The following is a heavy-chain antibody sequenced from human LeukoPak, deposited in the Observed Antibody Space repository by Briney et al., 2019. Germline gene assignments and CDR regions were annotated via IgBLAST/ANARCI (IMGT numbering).Heavy chain of an antibody. D-gene: IGHD2-2*01. V-gene: IGHV3-21*01. CDR2: ISSSRNYI. CDR1: GFIFSSYS. Sequence: GGSLRLSCAASGFIFSSYSMNWVRQAPGKGLEWVSYISSSRNYIYYADSVKGRFTISRDNGKDSLYLQMNSLRAEDTAVYYCASGYDYYDYWGQGTLVTVSS. CDR3: ASGYDYYDY. J-gene: IGHJ4*02.